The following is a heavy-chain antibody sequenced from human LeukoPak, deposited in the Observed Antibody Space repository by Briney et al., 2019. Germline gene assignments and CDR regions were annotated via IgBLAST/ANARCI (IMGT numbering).Heavy chain of an antibody. D-gene: IGHD3-10*01. CDR1: GYSISSGYY. CDR2: IYHSGST. V-gene: IGHV4-38-2*02. J-gene: IGHJ4*02. Sequence: PSETLSLTCTVSGYSISSGYYWGWIRQPPGKGLEWIGSIYHSGSTYYNPSLKSRVTISVDTSKNQFSLKLSSVTAADTAVYYCARAEVLWFGELFYYWGQGTLVTVSS. CDR3: ARAEVLWFGELFYY.